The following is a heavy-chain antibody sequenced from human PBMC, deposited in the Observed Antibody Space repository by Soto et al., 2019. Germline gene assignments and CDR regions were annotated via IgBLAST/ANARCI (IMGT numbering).Heavy chain of an antibody. D-gene: IGHD5-12*01. J-gene: IGHJ4*02. Sequence: QVRLQESGPGLVKPSETLSLTCTVSGGSVISYYWSWIRQPPGRGLEWIGYLYYAGYNKYNPSLNPRLTISVHTSKHQFSLAVTPVTCADTAVFYCARQIVATETFDYWGQGNLVAVSS. CDR1: GGSVISYY. CDR2: LYYAGYN. CDR3: ARQIVATETFDY. V-gene: IGHV4-59*08.